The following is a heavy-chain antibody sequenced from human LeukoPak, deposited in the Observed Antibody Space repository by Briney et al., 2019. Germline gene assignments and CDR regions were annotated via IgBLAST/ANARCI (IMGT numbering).Heavy chain of an antibody. V-gene: IGHV3-33*01. J-gene: IGHJ4*02. CDR1: GFTFSSYG. CDR2: IWYDGSNK. D-gene: IGHD3-9*01. Sequence: GGSLRLSCAASGFTFSSYGMHWVRQAPGKGLEWVAVIWYDGSNKYYADSVKGRFTVSRDNSKNTLYLQMNSLRAEDTAVYYCARVLDILTGSGLDYWGQGTLVTVSS. CDR3: ARVLDILTGSGLDY.